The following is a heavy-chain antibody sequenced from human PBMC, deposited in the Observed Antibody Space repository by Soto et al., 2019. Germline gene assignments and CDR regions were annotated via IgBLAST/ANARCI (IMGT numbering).Heavy chain of an antibody. V-gene: IGHV4-34*01. D-gene: IGHD1-26*01. CDR2: INHSGST. Sequence: SETLSLTCAVYGGSFSGYYWSWIRQPTGKWLEWIGEINHSGSTNYNPTLRSRITISVDTSKNQFSLKLSSVTAADTAVYYCASGMGATTHFDYWGQGTLVTVSS. J-gene: IGHJ4*02. CDR3: ASGMGATTHFDY. CDR1: GGSFSGYY.